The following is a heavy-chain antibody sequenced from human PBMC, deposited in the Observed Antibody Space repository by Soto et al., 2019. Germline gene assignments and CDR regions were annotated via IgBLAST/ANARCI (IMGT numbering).Heavy chain of an antibody. V-gene: IGHV3-33*01. CDR2: ISPK. CDR3: ARDDEFANENAFEL. J-gene: IGHJ3*01. D-gene: IGHD1-1*01. Sequence: ESGGGLVQPGTSLRLSCAVSGFSFRTYGFHWVRQPPGKGLQWVAVISPKGHSDSVEGRFTISRDNSKDTLYLQMNNLRAEDTAVYYCARDDEFANENAFELWGQGTKVTVSS. CDR1: GFSFRTYG.